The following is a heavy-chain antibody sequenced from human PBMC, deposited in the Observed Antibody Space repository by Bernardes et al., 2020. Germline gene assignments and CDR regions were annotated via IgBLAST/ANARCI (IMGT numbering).Heavy chain of an antibody. J-gene: IGHJ6*03. CDR1: GFPFSSYD. CDR2: ISRSGGTI. V-gene: IGHV3-48*03. CDR3: ARDIYYYMDV. Sequence: GGSLRLSRAASGFPFSSYDMNWVRQAPGKGLEWISYISRSGGTIYYADSVKGRFTIFRDNAKNSLYLQMNSLRAEDTAVYYCARDIYYYMDVWGKGTTVTVSS.